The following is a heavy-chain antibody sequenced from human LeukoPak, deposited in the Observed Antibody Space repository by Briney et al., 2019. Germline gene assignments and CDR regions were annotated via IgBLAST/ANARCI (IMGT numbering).Heavy chain of an antibody. CDR2: ISSSSSYI. CDR1: GFTFSSYS. D-gene: IGHD6-19*01. J-gene: IGHJ4*02. V-gene: IGHV3-21*01. Sequence: GGSLRLSCAASGFTFSSYSMNWVRQAPGKGLEWVSSISSSSSYIYYADSVKGRLTISRDNAKNSLYLQMNSLRAEDTAVYYCARDTGGGIAVYWGQGTLVTVSS. CDR3: ARDTGGGIAVY.